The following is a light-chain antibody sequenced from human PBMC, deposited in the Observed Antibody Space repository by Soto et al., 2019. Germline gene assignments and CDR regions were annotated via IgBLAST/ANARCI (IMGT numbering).Light chain of an antibody. Sequence: QSVLTQPASVSGSPGQSITISCTGTSSDVGGYNYVSWYQQHPGKAPKLMIFEVSHRPSEVSNRFSGSKSGNTASLTISGLQAEDEADYYCSSYCSSYTSSSTLFGGGTKVTVL. CDR1: SSDVGGYNY. CDR3: SSYTSSSTL. V-gene: IGLV2-14*01. CDR2: EVS. J-gene: IGLJ2*01.